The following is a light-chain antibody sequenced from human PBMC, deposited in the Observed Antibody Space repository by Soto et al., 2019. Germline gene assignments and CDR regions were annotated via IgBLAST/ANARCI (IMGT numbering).Light chain of an antibody. CDR2: DVG. J-gene: IGLJ1*01. CDR1: SSDIGGYNF. Sequence: QSVLTQPASVSGSPGQSITIACTGTSSDIGGYNFVSWYQQHPGKAPKLLIYDVGNRPSGVSNHFSGSKSGNTASLTISGLQAEDEAHYYCNSYRTVSTYVFGTGTKLTVL. CDR3: NSYRTVSTYV. V-gene: IGLV2-14*01.